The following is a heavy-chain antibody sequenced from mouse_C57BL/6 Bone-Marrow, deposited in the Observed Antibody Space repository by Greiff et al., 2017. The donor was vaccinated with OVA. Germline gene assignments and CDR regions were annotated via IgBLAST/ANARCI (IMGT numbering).Heavy chain of an antibody. CDR2: ISSGSSTI. J-gene: IGHJ2*01. CDR1: GFTFSDYG. V-gene: IGHV5-17*01. Sequence: EVKVVESGGGLVKPGGSLKLSCAASGFTFSDYGMHWVRQAPEKGLEWVAYISSGSSTIYYADTVKGRFTISRDKAKNTLFLQMTSLRSEDTAMYYCARYLYFDYWGQGTTLTVSS. CDR3: ARYLYFDY.